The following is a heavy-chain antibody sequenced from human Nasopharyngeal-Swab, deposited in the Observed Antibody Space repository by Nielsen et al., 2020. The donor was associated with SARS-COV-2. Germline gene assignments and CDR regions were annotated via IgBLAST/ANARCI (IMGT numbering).Heavy chain of an antibody. Sequence: SETLSLTCTVYGGSFSGYSWNWIRQSPGKGLEWIGEINDCGSTSYNPSLKSRVSISLDTSTNHFSLQLRSMTASDTAVYYCARGQSKITMIVVVIAFWQYYFDYWGQGALVTVSS. CDR3: ARGQSKITMIVVVIAFWQYYFDY. CDR2: INDCGST. V-gene: IGHV4-34*01. D-gene: IGHD3-22*01. CDR1: GGSFSGYS. J-gene: IGHJ4*02.